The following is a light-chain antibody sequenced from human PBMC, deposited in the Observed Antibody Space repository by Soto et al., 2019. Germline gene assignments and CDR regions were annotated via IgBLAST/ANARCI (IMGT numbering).Light chain of an antibody. V-gene: IGKV4-1*01. CDR1: RSVQYRSNNKNY. CDR2: WAS. Sequence: DIVMTQSPDSLTVSLGERATINCKSSRSVQYRSNNKNYLAWYQHKPGQSPSLLFYWASTRESGVPDRFSGSGSGTDFTLTISSLQAEDVAVYYCQQYYSTPFTFGGGPKV. J-gene: IGKJ4*01. CDR3: QQYYSTPFT.